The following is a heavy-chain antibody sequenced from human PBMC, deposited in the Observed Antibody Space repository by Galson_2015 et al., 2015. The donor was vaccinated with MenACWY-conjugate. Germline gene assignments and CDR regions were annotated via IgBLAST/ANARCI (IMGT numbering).Heavy chain of an antibody. V-gene: IGHV3-48*03. CDR3: ARVGTGIHQYFYYMDV. Sequence: PRLSCAASGFTFTGYEFNWVRQAPGKGLEWLSYISKSGSPIYYADSVKGRFTISRDNIKKSLFLEMNSLRAGDTGVYYCARVGTGIHQYFYYMDVWGKGTTVPVSS. J-gene: IGHJ6*03. D-gene: IGHD5-18*01. CDR1: GFTFTGYE. CDR2: ISKSGSPI.